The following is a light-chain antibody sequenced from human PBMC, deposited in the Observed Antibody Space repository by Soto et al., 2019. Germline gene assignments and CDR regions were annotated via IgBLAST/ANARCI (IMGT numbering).Light chain of an antibody. CDR3: CSHAADNPYV. CDR2: EVT. V-gene: IGLV2-8*01. J-gene: IGLJ1*01. Sequence: QSALTQPPSASGSPGQSVTISCTGTSSDVGGYNYVSWYQQYPGKAPKLIIYEVTKRPSEVPDRFSGSKSDNTASLTVSGLQAEDEADYFCCSHAADNPYVFGTGTKLTVL. CDR1: SSDVGGYNY.